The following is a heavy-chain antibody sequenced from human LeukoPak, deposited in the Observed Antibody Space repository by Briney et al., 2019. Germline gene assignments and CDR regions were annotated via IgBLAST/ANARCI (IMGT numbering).Heavy chain of an antibody. CDR1: GGSISSYY. CDR2: IYYSGST. V-gene: IGHV4-59*01. CDR3: ARDQGYGDYALDY. Sequence: TSETLPLTCTVSGGSISSYYWSWIRQPPGKGLEWIGYIYYSGSTNYNPSLKSRVTISVDTSKNQFSLKLSSVTAADTAVYYCARDQGYGDYALDYWGQGTLVTVSS. D-gene: IGHD4-17*01. J-gene: IGHJ4*02.